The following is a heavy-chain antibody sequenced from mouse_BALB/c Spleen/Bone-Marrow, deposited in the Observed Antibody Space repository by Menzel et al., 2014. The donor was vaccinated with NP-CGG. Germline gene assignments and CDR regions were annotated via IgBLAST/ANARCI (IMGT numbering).Heavy chain of an antibody. D-gene: IGHD1-1*01. J-gene: IGHJ2*01. CDR2: INPSNGRT. V-gene: IGHV1S81*02. CDR1: GYTFTSYW. Sequence: QVQAAAVWAELVKPGASVKLSCKASGYTFTSYWMHWVKQRPGQGLEWIGEINPSNGRTNYNEKFKSKATLTVDKSSSTAYMQLSSLTSEDSAVYYCARRTTTVVATDYWGQGTTLTVSS. CDR3: ARRTTTVVATDY.